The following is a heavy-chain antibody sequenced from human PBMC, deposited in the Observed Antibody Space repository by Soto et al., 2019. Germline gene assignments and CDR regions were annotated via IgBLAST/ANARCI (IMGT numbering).Heavy chain of an antibody. CDR3: ARNKTSSTSFHGDY. Sequence: QVQLQESCPGLVKPSQTLSLTCTVSGVSISSGDYYWTWIRQHPGKGLEWIGYIYYSGSTKHKPSLTSRLTISVDTSKNQFSLKLNSVTDEDTAVYYCARNKTSSTSFHGDYWGQGTQVTVSS. CDR2: IYYSGST. D-gene: IGHD2-2*01. CDR1: GVSISSGDYY. V-gene: IGHV4-31*03. J-gene: IGHJ4*02.